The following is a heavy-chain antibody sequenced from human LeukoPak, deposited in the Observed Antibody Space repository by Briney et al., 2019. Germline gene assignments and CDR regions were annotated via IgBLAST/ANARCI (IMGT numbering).Heavy chain of an antibody. V-gene: IGHV4-39*01. J-gene: IGHJ4*02. CDR2: IYYGGST. CDR3: AKLTPLDSWIQLWSTPKYYFDY. D-gene: IGHD5-18*01. Sequence: KLSETLSLTCTVSGGSIGGSSYYWCWIRQPPGKGLEGIGSIYYGGSTYYNPSLKSRVPISVDTSKNQFYLKLSSVTAADTAVYYCAKLTPLDSWIQLWSTPKYYFDYWGQGTLVTVSS. CDR1: GGSIGGSSYY.